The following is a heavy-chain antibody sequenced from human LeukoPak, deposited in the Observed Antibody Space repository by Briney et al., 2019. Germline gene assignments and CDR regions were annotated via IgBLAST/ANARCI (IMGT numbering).Heavy chain of an antibody. D-gene: IGHD3-10*01. CDR1: GYTLTELS. Sequence: ASVKVSCKVSGYTLTELSMHWVRQAPGKGLEWMGGFDPEDGETIYAQKFQGRVTMTEDTSTDTAYMELSSLRSEDTAVYYCATEGLITMVRGAAFDYWGQGTLVTVSS. V-gene: IGHV1-24*01. J-gene: IGHJ4*02. CDR3: ATEGLITMVRGAAFDY. CDR2: FDPEDGET.